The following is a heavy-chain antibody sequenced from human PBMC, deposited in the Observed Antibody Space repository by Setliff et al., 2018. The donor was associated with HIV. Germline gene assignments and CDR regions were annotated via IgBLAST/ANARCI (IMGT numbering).Heavy chain of an antibody. Sequence: GGALRPSCVASGFTSSVYNMHWVRRGPGKGQTWVSFISYDGNSKYYLDSTKGRFTISRDNTKNSVYLQMNRLTPEDTALYYCVRDGGGASFAFDMWGQGTMVTVSS. CDR3: VRDGGGASFAFDM. J-gene: IGHJ3*02. CDR1: GFTSSVYN. CDR2: ISYDGNSK. V-gene: IGHV3-30*03. D-gene: IGHD2-21*01.